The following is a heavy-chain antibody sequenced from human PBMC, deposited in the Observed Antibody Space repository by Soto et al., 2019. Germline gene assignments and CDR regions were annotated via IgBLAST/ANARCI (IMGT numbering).Heavy chain of an antibody. V-gene: IGHV1-69*13. J-gene: IGHJ6*02. CDR1: GGTFSSYA. Sequence: SVKVSCKASGGTFSSYAISWVRQAPGQGLEWMGGIIPIFGTANYAQKFQGRVTITADESTSTAYMELSSLRSEDTAVYYCARVNPTSRKLDTRSDYYYGMDVWGQGTTVTVSS. CDR2: IIPIFGTA. CDR3: ARVNPTSRKLDTRSDYYYGMDV. D-gene: IGHD6-6*01.